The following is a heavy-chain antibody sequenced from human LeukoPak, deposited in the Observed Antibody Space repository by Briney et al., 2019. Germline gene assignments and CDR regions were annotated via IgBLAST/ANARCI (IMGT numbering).Heavy chain of an antibody. CDR2: ISAYNGNT. J-gene: IGHJ4*02. Sequence: ASVKVSCKASGYTFTSYGISWVRQAPGQGLEWMGWISAYNGNTNYAQKLQGRVTMTTDTSTSTAYMELRSLRSDDTAVYYCAREDLDRYYDSSGVDYWGQGTLVTVSS. CDR1: GYTFTSYG. D-gene: IGHD3-22*01. CDR3: AREDLDRYYDSSGVDY. V-gene: IGHV1-18*01.